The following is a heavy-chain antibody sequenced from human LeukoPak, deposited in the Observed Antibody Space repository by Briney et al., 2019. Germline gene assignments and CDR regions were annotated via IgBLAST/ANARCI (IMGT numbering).Heavy chain of an antibody. V-gene: IGHV3-33*01. Sequence: EGSLRLSCAASGFTFSSYGMHWARQAPGKGLEWVAVIWYDERNKYYTDSVKGRFTISRDNSKNTVYPQMNSLGVEDTAVYYCARGGFSGTFYYFDNWGQGTLATVSS. J-gene: IGHJ4*02. D-gene: IGHD1-26*01. CDR3: ARGGFSGTFYYFDN. CDR2: IWYDERNK. CDR1: GFTFSSYG.